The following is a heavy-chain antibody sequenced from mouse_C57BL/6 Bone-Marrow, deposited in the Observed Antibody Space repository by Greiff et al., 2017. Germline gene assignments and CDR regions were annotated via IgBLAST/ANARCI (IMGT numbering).Heavy chain of an antibody. CDR2: INPYNGDT. J-gene: IGHJ1*03. D-gene: IGHD2-3*01. Sequence: VQLQQSGPELVKPGDSVKISCKASGYSFTGYFMNWVMQSHGKSLEWIGRINPYNGDTFYNQKFKGKATLTVDKSSSTAHMELRSLTSEDSAVYYCARNDGYWYFDVWGTGTTVTVSS. CDR3: ARNDGYWYFDV. V-gene: IGHV1-20*01. CDR1: GYSFTGYF.